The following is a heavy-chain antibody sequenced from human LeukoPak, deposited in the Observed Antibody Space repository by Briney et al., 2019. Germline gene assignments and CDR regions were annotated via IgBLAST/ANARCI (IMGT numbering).Heavy chain of an antibody. Sequence: GESLKISCKGSGYSFTSYWIGWVRQMPGKGLEWMGIIYSGDSGTRYSPSFQGQVTISADKSISTAYLQWSSLKASATAMYYCARRDSSSPYYYGMDVWGQGTTVTVSS. CDR2: IYSGDSGT. D-gene: IGHD6-13*01. V-gene: IGHV5-51*01. CDR3: ARRDSSSPYYYGMDV. CDR1: GYSFTSYW. J-gene: IGHJ6*02.